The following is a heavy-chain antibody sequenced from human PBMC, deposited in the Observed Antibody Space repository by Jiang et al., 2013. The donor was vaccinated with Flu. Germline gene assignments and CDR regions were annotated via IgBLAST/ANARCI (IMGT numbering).Heavy chain of an antibody. CDR2: IYHSGST. CDR1: GGSISSSNW. Sequence: SGSGLVKPSGTLSLTCAVSGGSISSSNWWSWVRQSPGKGLEWIGEIYHSGSTNYNPSLKSRVTISVDKSKNQLSLKLSSVTAADTAVYYCARAVPYDFWSGYYSSPNADYWGQGTLVTVSS. J-gene: IGHJ4*02. D-gene: IGHD3-3*01. V-gene: IGHV4-4*02. CDR3: ARAVPYDFWSGYYSSPNADY.